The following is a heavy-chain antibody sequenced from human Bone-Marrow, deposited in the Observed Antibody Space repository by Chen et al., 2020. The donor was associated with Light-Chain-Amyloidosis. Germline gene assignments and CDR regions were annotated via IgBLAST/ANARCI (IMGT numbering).Heavy chain of an antibody. V-gene: IGHV3-33*06. Sequence: QVQLVESGGGVVQPGGSLRLSCAASGFSFSSYGMHWVRQAPGKGLEWVAVIWDDGRNQVYADSVKGRFSISRDNSRNTLYLQMNSLRGEDTALYYCAKDQESRSGVWFAPRGQGVLVTVAS. D-gene: IGHD1-26*01. J-gene: IGHJ5*02. CDR2: IWDDGRNQ. CDR1: GFSFSSYG. CDR3: AKDQESRSGVWFAP.